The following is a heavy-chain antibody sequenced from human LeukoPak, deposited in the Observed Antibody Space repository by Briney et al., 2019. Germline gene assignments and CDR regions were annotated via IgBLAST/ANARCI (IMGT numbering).Heavy chain of an antibody. CDR2: IYYSGST. D-gene: IGHD2/OR15-2a*01. V-gene: IGHV4-59*01. J-gene: IGHJ5*02. Sequence: SETLSLTCTASGGSISSYYWSWIRQPPGKGLEWIGYIYYSGSTNYNPSLKIRVTISVDTSKNQFSLKLSSVTAADTAVYYCARAKLSNWFDPWGQGTLVTVSS. CDR1: GGSISSYY. CDR3: ARAKLSNWFDP.